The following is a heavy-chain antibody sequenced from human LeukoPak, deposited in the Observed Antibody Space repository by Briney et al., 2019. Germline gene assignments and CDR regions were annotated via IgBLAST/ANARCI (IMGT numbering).Heavy chain of an antibody. D-gene: IGHD3-22*01. CDR3: ARDLFADYYDSSGYHAD. J-gene: IGHJ4*02. V-gene: IGHV3-20*04. CDR2: INWNGGST. CDR1: GFTFDDYG. Sequence: GGSLRLSCAASGFTFDDYGMSWVRHAPGKGLEWVSGINWNGGSTGYADSVKGRFTISRDNAKNSLYLQMNSLRAEDTALYYCARDLFADYYDSSGYHADWGQGTLVTVSS.